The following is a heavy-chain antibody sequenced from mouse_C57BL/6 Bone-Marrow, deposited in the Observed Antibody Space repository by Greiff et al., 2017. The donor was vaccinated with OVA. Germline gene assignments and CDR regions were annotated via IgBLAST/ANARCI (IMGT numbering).Heavy chain of an antibody. CDR3: ARENRSVLRISYWYFDV. D-gene: IGHD1-1*01. CDR2: IYIGNGYT. J-gene: IGHJ1*03. V-gene: IGHV1-58*01. CDR1: GSTFTSYG. Sequence: EVKLQQSGAELVRPGSSVKMSCKTSGSTFTSYGINWVKQRPGQGLEWIGYIYIGNGYTEYNEKFKGQATLTSDTSSSTAYMQLSSLTSEDSARNFCARENRSVLRISYWYFDVGGTGTTVTGSS.